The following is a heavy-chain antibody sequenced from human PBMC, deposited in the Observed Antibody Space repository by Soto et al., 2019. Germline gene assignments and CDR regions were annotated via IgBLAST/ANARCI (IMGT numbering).Heavy chain of an antibody. CDR1: GLTFSSYA. Sequence: EVQLLESGGGLIQPGGSLRLSCAASGLTFSSYAMSWVRQAPGKGLEWVSAISGSGGSTYYADSVKGRFTISRDNSTTPLSLPMNSLRAEDTAVYYCATDPFYIRGVIHHWFDPWGQGTLVTVSS. V-gene: IGHV3-23*01. CDR3: ATDPFYIRGVIHHWFDP. J-gene: IGHJ5*02. D-gene: IGHD3-10*02. CDR2: ISGSGGST.